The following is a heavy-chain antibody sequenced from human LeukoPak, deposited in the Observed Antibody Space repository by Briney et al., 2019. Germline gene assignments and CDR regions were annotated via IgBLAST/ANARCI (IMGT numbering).Heavy chain of an antibody. CDR1: GFTFSSYA. V-gene: IGHV3-33*08. CDR2: IWYDGSNK. J-gene: IGHJ4*02. Sequence: PGGSLRLSCAASGFTFSSYAMHWVRQAPGKGLEWVAVIWYDGSNKYYADSVKGRFTISRDNSKNTLYLQMNSLRAEDTAVYYCARDPGVVTATSYYFDYWGQGTLVTVSS. D-gene: IGHD2-21*02. CDR3: ARDPGVVTATSYYFDY.